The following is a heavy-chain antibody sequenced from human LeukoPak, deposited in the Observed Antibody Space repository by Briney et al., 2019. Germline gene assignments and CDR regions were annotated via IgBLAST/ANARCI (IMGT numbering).Heavy chain of an antibody. Sequence: PGGSLRLSCAASGFTFDDYGMSWVRQAPGKGPEWVSGINWNGDNTNYADSLKGRFTISRDNAKNSLYLQMNSLRAEDTALYYCARGSTHYDVLTGYHYYFDYWGQGTLVTVSS. CDR2: INWNGDNT. D-gene: IGHD3-9*01. J-gene: IGHJ4*02. V-gene: IGHV3-20*04. CDR1: GFTFDDYG. CDR3: ARGSTHYDVLTGYHYYFDY.